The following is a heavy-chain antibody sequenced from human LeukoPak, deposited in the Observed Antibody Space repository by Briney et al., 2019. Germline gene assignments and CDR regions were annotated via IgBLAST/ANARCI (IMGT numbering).Heavy chain of an antibody. CDR3: ARVGGYGRAFDI. D-gene: IGHD1-26*01. J-gene: IGHJ3*02. V-gene: IGHV4-59*01. CDR1: SGSIRSYY. CDR2: IYYSGST. Sequence: SETLSLTCSVSSGSIRSYYWSWMRQPPGKGLEWLGYIYYSGSTNYNPSLKNRVTISLDTSKNQFSLKLNSVAAADTAVYYCARVGGYGRAFDIWGQGTMVTVSS.